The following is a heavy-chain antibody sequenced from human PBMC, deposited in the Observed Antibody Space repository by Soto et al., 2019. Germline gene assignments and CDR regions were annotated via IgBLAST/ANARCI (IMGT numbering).Heavy chain of an antibody. CDR1: GYTFTSYW. CDR3: ARRQVWFGELLHAFDI. CDR2: IYAGDSET. Sequence: GESLKISCKGSGYTFTSYWIGWVRQMPGKGMERMGIIYAGDSETRYSPSFQGQVTISADKSISTVYLQWSSLKASDTAMYYCARRQVWFGELLHAFDIWGQGTMVTVSS. D-gene: IGHD3-10*01. V-gene: IGHV5-51*01. J-gene: IGHJ3*02.